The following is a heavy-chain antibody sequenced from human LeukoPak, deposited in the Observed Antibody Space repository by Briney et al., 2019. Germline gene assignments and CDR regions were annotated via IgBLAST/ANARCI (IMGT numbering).Heavy chain of an antibody. J-gene: IGHJ5*02. CDR2: IYTSGST. V-gene: IGHV4-4*07. CDR3: AREPVAAAGTEWFDP. D-gene: IGHD6-13*01. Sequence: SETLSLTCTVSGGSIRSYYWSWIRQPAGKGLEWIGRIYTSGSTNYNPSLKSRVTMSVDTSKNQFSLKLSSVTAADTAVYYCAREPVAAAGTEWFDPWGQGALVTVSS. CDR1: GGSIRSYY.